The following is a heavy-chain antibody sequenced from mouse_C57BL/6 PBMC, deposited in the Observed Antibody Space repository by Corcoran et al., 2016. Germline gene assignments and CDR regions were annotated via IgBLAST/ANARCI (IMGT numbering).Heavy chain of an antibody. Sequence: QIQLVQSGPELKKPGETVKISCKASGHTFTTYGMSWVKQAPGKGLKWMGWINTYSGVPTYADDFKGRFAFSLETSASTAYLQINNLKNEDKATYFCARSVYYYGSSPLWYFDVWGTGTTVTVSS. J-gene: IGHJ1*03. V-gene: IGHV9-3*01. D-gene: IGHD1-1*01. CDR3: ARSVYYYGSSPLWYFDV. CDR2: INTYSGVP. CDR1: GHTFTTYG.